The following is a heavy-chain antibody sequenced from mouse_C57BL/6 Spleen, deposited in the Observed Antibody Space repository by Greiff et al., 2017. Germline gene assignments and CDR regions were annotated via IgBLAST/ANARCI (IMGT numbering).Heavy chain of an antibody. V-gene: IGHV7-1*01. D-gene: IGHD1-1*01. CDR1: GFTFSDFY. CDR3: ARDGSSLYAMDY. J-gene: IGHJ4*01. CDR2: SRNKANDYTT. Sequence: EVKLVESGGGLVQSGRSLRLSCATSGFTFSDFYMEWVRQAPGKGLEWIAASRNKANDYTTEYSASVKGRFIVSRDTSQSILYLQMNALRAEDTAIYYCARDGSSLYAMDYWGQGTSVTVSS.